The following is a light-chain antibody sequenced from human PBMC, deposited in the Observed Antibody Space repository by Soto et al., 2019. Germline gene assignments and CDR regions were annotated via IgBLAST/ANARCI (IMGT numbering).Light chain of an antibody. CDR2: LNSDGSH. CDR1: SGHSSYA. CDR3: QTWGTGIHV. V-gene: IGLV4-69*01. Sequence: QLVLTQSPSASASMGDSVKLTCTLSSGHSSYAIAWHQQQPEKGPRYLMKLNSDGSHSKGDGIPDRFSGSSSGAERYLIISSLQSEAEADYYCQTWGTGIHVFGTGTKLTVL. J-gene: IGLJ1*01.